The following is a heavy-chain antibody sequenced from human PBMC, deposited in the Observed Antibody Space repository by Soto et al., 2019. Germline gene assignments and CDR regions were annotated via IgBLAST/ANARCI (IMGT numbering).Heavy chain of an antibody. V-gene: IGHV3-53*01. J-gene: IGHJ4*01. CDR3: AREGGSYYFDY. D-gene: IGHD1-26*01. CDR2: IYSGNST. Sequence: GGSLGLCCAASGFTVISNCMSGVRQAPGKGLEWVSVIYSGNSTYYADSVKGRFTISRDNSKNTLYLQMNSLRAEDTAVYYCAREGGSYYFDYWVHGTLVTVSS. CDR1: GFTVISNC.